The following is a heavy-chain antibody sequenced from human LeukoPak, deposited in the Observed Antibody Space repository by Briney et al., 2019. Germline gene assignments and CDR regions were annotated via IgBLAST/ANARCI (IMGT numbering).Heavy chain of an antibody. Sequence: PGGSLRLSCAASGFTFSSYVMYWVRQAPGKGLEWVAVISYDGSNKYYADSVKGRFTMSRDNSKNTLYLQMNSLRAEDTAVYFCAKGRWELLYFDYWGQGTLVTVSS. J-gene: IGHJ4*02. CDR2: ISYDGSNK. V-gene: IGHV3-30-3*01. CDR3: AKGRWELLYFDY. CDR1: GFTFSSYV. D-gene: IGHD1-26*01.